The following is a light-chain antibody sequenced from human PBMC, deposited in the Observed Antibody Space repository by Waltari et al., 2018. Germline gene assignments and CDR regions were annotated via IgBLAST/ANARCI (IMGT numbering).Light chain of an antibody. J-gene: IGKJ1*01. V-gene: IGKV1-5*03. CDR2: KAS. CDR1: QSISSW. CDR3: QQYNSWWT. Sequence: DIQMTQSPSTLSASVGDRVTITCRASQSISSWLAWYQQKPGKAPKLLIYKASSLESGVPSRFSGSGSGTEFTLTISSLQPDDFATYYCQQYNSWWTFGQVTKVEIK.